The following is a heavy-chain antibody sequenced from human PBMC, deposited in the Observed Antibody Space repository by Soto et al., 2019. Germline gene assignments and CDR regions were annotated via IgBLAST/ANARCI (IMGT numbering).Heavy chain of an antibody. D-gene: IGHD6-19*01. CDR3: ARSVAVAANWFDP. J-gene: IGHJ5*02. V-gene: IGHV1-8*01. Sequence: ASVKVSCKASGYTFTSYDINWVRQATGQGLEWMGWMNPNSGNTGYAQKFQGRVTMTRNTSISTAYMELSSLRSEDTAVYYCARSVAVAANWFDPWGQGTLVTSPQ. CDR2: MNPNSGNT. CDR1: GYTFTSYD.